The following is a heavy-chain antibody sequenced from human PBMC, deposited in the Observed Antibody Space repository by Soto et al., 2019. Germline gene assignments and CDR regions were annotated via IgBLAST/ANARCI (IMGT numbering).Heavy chain of an antibody. CDR1: GFTFSSYA. CDR3: ASSADPTEIVVVTYFDY. CDR2: ISYDGSNK. Sequence: PGGSLRLSCAASGFTFSSYAMHWVRQAPGKGLEWVAVISYDGSNKYYADSVKGRFTISRDNSKNTLYLQMNSLRAEDTAVYYCASSADPTEIVVVTYFDYWGHGTLVTVSS. D-gene: IGHD2-21*02. V-gene: IGHV3-30-3*01. J-gene: IGHJ4*01.